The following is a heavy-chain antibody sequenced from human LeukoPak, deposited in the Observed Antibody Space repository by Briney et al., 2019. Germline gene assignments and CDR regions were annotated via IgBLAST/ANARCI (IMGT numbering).Heavy chain of an antibody. J-gene: IGHJ6*02. Sequence: GNSLRLSCAASGFTFSRSGMHWVRQAPGKGLEWVAVISYDGSNKYYADSVKGRFTISRDNSKNTLYLQMNSLRAEDTAVYYCARDFAGDYGMDVWGQGTTVTVSS. D-gene: IGHD3-10*01. CDR3: ARDFAGDYGMDV. CDR2: ISYDGSNK. V-gene: IGHV3-30*03. CDR1: GFTFSRSG.